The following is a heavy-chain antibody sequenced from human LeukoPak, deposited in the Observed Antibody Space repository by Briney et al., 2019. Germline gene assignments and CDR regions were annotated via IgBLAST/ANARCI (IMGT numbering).Heavy chain of an antibody. V-gene: IGHV1-24*01. Sequence: ASVKVSCKVSVYTLTELSMHWVRQAPGKGIEWRGGFDPEDGEKIYAQKFQGRVTMTEDTSTDTAYMELSSLRSEDTAVYYCATETTSFDYWGQGTLVTVSS. CDR3: ATETTSFDY. CDR1: VYTLTELS. CDR2: FDPEDGEK. D-gene: IGHD4-17*01. J-gene: IGHJ4*02.